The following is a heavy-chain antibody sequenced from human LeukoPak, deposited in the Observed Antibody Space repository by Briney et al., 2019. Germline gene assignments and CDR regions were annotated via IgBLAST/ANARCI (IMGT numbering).Heavy chain of an antibody. CDR2: IIPIFGTA. J-gene: IGHJ4*02. CDR1: GGTFSSYA. CDR3: ARDDGTKRGFDY. V-gene: IGHV1-69*13. D-gene: IGHD2-8*01. Sequence: SVKVSCKASGGTFSSYAISWVRQAPGQGLEWMGGIIPIFGTANYAQKFQGRVTITADESTSTAYMELRSLRSEDAAVYYCARDDGTKRGFDYWGQGTLVTVSS.